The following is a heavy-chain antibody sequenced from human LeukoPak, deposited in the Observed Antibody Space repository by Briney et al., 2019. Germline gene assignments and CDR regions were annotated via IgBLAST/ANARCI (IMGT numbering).Heavy chain of an antibody. V-gene: IGHV3-7*05. Sequence: TGGSLRLSCAASGFTFSSYWMSWVRQAPGKGLEWVASIEQDGSEKYYVDSVKGRFTISRDNVKNSVHLQMNSLRAEDTAVYYCARRNYFDSWGQGTLVTVSS. J-gene: IGHJ5*01. CDR2: IEQDGSEK. CDR1: GFTFSSYW. CDR3: ARRNYFDS.